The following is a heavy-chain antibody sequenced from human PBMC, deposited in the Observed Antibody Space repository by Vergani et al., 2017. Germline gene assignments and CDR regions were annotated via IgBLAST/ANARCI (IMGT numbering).Heavy chain of an antibody. J-gene: IGHJ4*02. Sequence: QVQLVETGGGVVQPGGSLRLYCATSGFSFNTYGAHWVRQAPGKGLEWVAFIGYDGRIKYNVDSVKGRFTISRDTSKKTLSLQMRSLRADDTAVYYCAKDGRENSDYGYFDYWGQGTLVIVSS. CDR1: GFSFNTYG. CDR3: AKDGRENSDYGYFDY. CDR2: IGYDGRIK. D-gene: IGHD4-17*01. V-gene: IGHV3-30*02.